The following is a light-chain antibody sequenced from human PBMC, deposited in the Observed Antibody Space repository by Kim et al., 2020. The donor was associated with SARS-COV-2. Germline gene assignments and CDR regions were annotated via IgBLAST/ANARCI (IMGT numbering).Light chain of an antibody. CDR1: SSDVGGYKY. V-gene: IGLV2-8*01. CDR2: EVN. Sequence: QSALTQPPSASGSPGQSVTISCTGTSSDVGGYKYVSWYQQHPGKAPKLMIYEVNKRPSGVPDRFSGSKSGNTASLTVSGLQAEDEADYYCSSFAGSNNIFGTGTKVTDL. CDR3: SSFAGSNNI. J-gene: IGLJ1*01.